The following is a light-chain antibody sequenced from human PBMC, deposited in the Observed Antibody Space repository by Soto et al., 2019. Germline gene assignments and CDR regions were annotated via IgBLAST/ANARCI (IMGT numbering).Light chain of an antibody. CDR1: SSNVGGNP. CDR2: TNT. Sequence: QSALAQPPSASGTPGQRVTISCSGSSSNVGGNPVNWYQHVPTTAPKLLIYTNTQRPSGVPDRFSGSKSGTSASLAISGLQSEDEADYYCASWDDSLNGPVFGNGTKVTV. CDR3: ASWDDSLNGPV. J-gene: IGLJ1*01. V-gene: IGLV1-44*01.